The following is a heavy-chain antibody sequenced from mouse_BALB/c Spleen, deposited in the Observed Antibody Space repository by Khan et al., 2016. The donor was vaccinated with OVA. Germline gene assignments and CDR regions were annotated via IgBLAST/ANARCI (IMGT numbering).Heavy chain of an antibody. CDR1: GYSITSGYG. CDR2: ISYSGST. V-gene: IGHV3-2*02. CDR3: TRTARIKY. J-gene: IGHJ2*01. Sequence: QLEESGPGLVKPSQSLSLTCTVTGYSITSGYGWNWIRQFPGNKLEWMGYISYSGSTNSNPSLKSRISITRDTSKNQFFLQLNSVTTEDTATXYCTRTARIKYWGQGTTLTVSS. D-gene: IGHD1-2*01.